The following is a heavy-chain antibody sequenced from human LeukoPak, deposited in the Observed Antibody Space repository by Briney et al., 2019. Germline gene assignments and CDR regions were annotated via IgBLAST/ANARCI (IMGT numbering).Heavy chain of an antibody. Sequence: RPSETLPLTCAVYGGSFSGYYWSWIRQPPGKGLEWIGEINHSGSTNYNPSPKSRVTISVDTSKNQFSLKLSSVTAADTAVYYCARGRGVRGVIPAYGMDVWGKGTTVTVSS. CDR1: GGSFSGYY. V-gene: IGHV4-34*01. D-gene: IGHD3-10*01. J-gene: IGHJ6*04. CDR2: INHSGST. CDR3: ARGRGVRGVIPAYGMDV.